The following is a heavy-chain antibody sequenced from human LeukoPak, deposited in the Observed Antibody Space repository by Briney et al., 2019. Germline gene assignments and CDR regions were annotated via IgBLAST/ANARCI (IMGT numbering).Heavy chain of an antibody. D-gene: IGHD2-15*01. Sequence: SETLSLTCTVSGGSIGTYCWTWIRQPPGKGLEWIGYIHYSGRTDYNPSLKRRVSISVDTSKNQFSLTLTSVTAADTAVYYCARNMTPYYYYYGMDVWGQGTTVTVSS. CDR1: GGSIGTYC. V-gene: IGHV4-59*01. CDR2: IHYSGRT. CDR3: ARNMTPYYYYYGMDV. J-gene: IGHJ6*02.